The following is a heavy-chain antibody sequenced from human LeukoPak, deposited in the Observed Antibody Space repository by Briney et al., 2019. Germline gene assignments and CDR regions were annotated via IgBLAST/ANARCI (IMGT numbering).Heavy chain of an antibody. CDR2: IKQDGSEK. Sequence: GGSLRLSCAASGFTLSSYWMSWVRQAPGKGLEWVANIKQDGSEKYYVDSVKGRFTISSDNAKNSLYLQMNSLRAEDTAVYYCARERRLYFDYWGQGTLVTVSS. CDR3: ARERRLYFDY. J-gene: IGHJ4*02. CDR1: GFTLSSYW. V-gene: IGHV3-7*01.